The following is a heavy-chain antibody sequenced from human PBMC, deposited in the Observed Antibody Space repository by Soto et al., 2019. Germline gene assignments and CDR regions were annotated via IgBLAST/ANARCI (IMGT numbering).Heavy chain of an antibody. CDR2: VHHGGNT. CDR1: GGSFNGYY. D-gene: IGHD3-10*01. CDR3: AGSLALYYYASGSRGFDP. Sequence: QVQLQQWGAGLLKASETLSLTCAVYGGSFNGYYWSWIRQPPGKGLEWIGEVHHGGNTNYNPSLKSRVTISGDTSKKQFSLKLSSVTAADTAVYYRAGSLALYYYASGSRGFDPWGQGTLVTVSS. V-gene: IGHV4-34*02. J-gene: IGHJ5*02.